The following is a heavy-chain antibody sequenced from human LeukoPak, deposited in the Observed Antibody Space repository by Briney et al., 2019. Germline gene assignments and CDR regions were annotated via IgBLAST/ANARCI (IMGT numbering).Heavy chain of an antibody. Sequence: PGGSLRLSCAASGFTFSSYWMSWVRQAPGKGLEWVGRIKSKTDGGTTDYAAPVKGRFTISRDDSKNTLYLQMNSLKTEDTAVYYCSIKYRLNFDYWGQGTLVTVSS. CDR3: SIKYRLNFDY. J-gene: IGHJ4*02. CDR2: IKSKTDGGTT. D-gene: IGHD2-2*02. V-gene: IGHV3-15*01. CDR1: GFTFSSYW.